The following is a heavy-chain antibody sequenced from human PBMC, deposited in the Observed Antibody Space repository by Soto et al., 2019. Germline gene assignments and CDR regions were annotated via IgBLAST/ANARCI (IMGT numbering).Heavy chain of an antibody. CDR2: INPNSGGT. J-gene: IGHJ6*02. CDR3: ARDLGISNLQLEYYYGMDV. V-gene: IGHV1-2*04. Sequence: QVQLVQSGAEVKKPGASVKVSCKASGYTFTGYYMHWVRQAPGQGLEWMGWINPNSGGTNYAQKFQGWVTMTRDTSISTAYMELSRLRSDDTAVYYCARDLGISNLQLEYYYGMDVWGQGTTVTVSS. D-gene: IGHD2-2*01. CDR1: GYTFTGYY.